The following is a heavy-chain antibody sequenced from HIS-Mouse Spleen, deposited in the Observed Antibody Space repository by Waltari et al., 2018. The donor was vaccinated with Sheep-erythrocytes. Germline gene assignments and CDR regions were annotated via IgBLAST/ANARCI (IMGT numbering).Heavy chain of an antibody. CDR3: ARGHYSGYDFDY. D-gene: IGHD5-12*01. J-gene: IGHJ4*02. Sequence: QVQLVQSGAEVKKPGASVKVSCKASGYTFTSYDINWVRQATGQGLEWMGWMNHNIGNTGHEQKFQGRVTMTRNTSISTAYMELCSLGSEDTAVYYCARGHYSGYDFDYWGQGTLVTVSS. CDR1: GYTFTSYD. V-gene: IGHV1-8*01. CDR2: MNHNIGNT.